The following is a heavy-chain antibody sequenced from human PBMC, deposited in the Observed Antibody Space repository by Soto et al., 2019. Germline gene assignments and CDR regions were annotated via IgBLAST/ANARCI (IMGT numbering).Heavy chain of an antibody. J-gene: IGHJ4*02. V-gene: IGHV4-4*07. CDR3: ARGVGRSSWTSFDS. D-gene: IGHD6-13*01. Sequence: SETLSLTCTVSVGSISSDYGSWIRQPAGKGLEWIGRIYTSENTHYNPSLRSRVSMSLDTSKNQLSLNLSSVTAADTAVCYCARGVGRSSWTSFDSWGQGTLVTVSS. CDR2: IYTSENT. CDR1: VGSISSDY.